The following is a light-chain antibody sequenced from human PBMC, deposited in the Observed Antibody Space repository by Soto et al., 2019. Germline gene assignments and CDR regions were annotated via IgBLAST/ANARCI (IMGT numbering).Light chain of an antibody. CDR3: LLSYSGARAGVV. V-gene: IGLV7-46*01. CDR1: TGAVTSGHY. CDR2: DTS. J-gene: IGLJ2*01. Sequence: QAVVTQEPSLTVSPGGTVTLTFGSSTGAVTSGHYPYWFQQKPGQAPRTLIYDTSDKHSWTPARFSGSLLGGKAALTLSGAQPEDEAEYYCLLSYSGARAGVVFGGGTQLTVL.